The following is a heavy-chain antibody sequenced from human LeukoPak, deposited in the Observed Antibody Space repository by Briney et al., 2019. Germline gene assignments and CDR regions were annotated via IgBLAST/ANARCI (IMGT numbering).Heavy chain of an antibody. D-gene: IGHD3-22*01. J-gene: IGHJ4*02. CDR2: IYCSGTT. Sequence: AWETLSLTCAVSGGSISSYYWSWVRQPPGKGLEWIGYIYCSGTTNYNPSLKRRVTISIDTSKNQFSLKLSSMTAADTPVYYCARGPRVSGYYDGFDYWGEGPLVTVSS. V-gene: IGHV4-59*01. CDR1: GGSISSYY. CDR3: ARGPRVSGYYDGFDY.